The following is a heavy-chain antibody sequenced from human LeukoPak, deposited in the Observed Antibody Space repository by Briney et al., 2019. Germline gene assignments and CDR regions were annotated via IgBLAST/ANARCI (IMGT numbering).Heavy chain of an antibody. CDR1: GGSISSGGYY. D-gene: IGHD3-10*01. Sequence: SETLSLTCTVSGGSISSGGYYWSWIRQHPGKGLEWIGYIYYSGSTYHNPSLKSRVTISVDTSKNQFSLKLSSVTAADTAVYYCARDNGSSGLAQDAFDIWGQGTMVTVSS. CDR3: ARDNGSSGLAQDAFDI. J-gene: IGHJ3*02. CDR2: IYYSGST. V-gene: IGHV4-31*03.